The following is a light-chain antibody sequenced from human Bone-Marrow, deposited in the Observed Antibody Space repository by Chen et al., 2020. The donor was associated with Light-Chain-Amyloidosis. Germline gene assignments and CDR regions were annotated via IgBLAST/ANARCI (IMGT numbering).Light chain of an antibody. CDR3: QSVDSSGTYEVL. V-gene: IGLV3-25*03. J-gene: IGLJ2*01. CDR2: RDT. Sequence: SYELTQPPSVSVSPGQTARITCSGDDLPTKYAYWYQQKPGQAPVLVIHRDTERPSGISERFSGPSSGTTATLTISGVQAEDEADYHCQSVDSSGTYEVLFVGGTKLTVL. CDR1: DLPTKY.